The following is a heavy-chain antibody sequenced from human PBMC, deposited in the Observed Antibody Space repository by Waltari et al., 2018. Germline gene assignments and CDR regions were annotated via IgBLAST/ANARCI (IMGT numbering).Heavy chain of an antibody. CDR3: ARGGTGYSYGIDP. CDR2: IFPIDSDT. D-gene: IGHD5-18*01. J-gene: IGHJ4*02. Sequence: EVQLVQSGAEMKKPGESLRISCQASGYRFTEYWIGWVRQTPGKGREWMGLIFPIDSDTRYSPSFQGQVTMSADRSTNTAYLHWSSLQVADTATYYCARGGTGYSYGIDPWGQGTLVTVSS. CDR1: GYRFTEYW. V-gene: IGHV5-51*01.